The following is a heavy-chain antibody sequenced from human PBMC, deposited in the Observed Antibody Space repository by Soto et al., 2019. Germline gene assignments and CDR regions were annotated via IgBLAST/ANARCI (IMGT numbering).Heavy chain of an antibody. Sequence: QITLKESGPTLVKPTQTLTLTCTCSGISLSTRGAGLGWIRQPPGKALEWLTVIYGNENKNYSPFLRSRLTISRDTSKNQVVLTMTDMDPVDTATYYCARTVPPLRTPLRGFDLWGQGTMVTVSS. J-gene: IGHJ3*01. D-gene: IGHD2-15*01. CDR1: GISLSTRGAG. CDR2: IYGNENK. CDR3: ARTVPPLRTPLRGFDL. V-gene: IGHV2-5*01.